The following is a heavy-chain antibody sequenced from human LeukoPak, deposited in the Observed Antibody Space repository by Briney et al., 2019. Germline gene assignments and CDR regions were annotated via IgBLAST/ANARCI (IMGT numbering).Heavy chain of an antibody. D-gene: IGHD5-18*01. V-gene: IGHV3-30*18. J-gene: IGHJ4*02. CDR3: AKDQYSYGPHYFDY. Sequence: GESLRLSCAASGFTFSSYGMHWVRQAPGKGLEWVAVISYEGSNKYYADSAKGRFTISRDNSKNMLYLQMNSLRDEDTAVYYCAKDQYSYGPHYFDYWGQGTLVTVSS. CDR2: ISYEGSNK. CDR1: GFTFSSYG.